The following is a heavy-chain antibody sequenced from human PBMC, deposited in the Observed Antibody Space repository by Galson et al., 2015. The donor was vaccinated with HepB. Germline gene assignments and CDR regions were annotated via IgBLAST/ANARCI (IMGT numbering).Heavy chain of an antibody. V-gene: IGHV1-3*01. J-gene: IGHJ4*02. D-gene: IGHD1-20*01. CDR1: GYTFTSYV. CDR3: AREDGITNVDY. Sequence: SAKVSCKASGYTFTSYVMHWVRQAPGQRLEWMGWINAGNGNTKYSQQFQGRVTITRDTSASTAYMELSSLRSEDTAVFYCAREDGITNVDYWGQGTLVTVSS. CDR2: INAGNGNT.